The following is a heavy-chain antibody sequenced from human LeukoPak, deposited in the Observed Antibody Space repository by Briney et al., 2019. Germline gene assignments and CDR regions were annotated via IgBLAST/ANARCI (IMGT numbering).Heavy chain of an antibody. CDR3: AKYFPRFDDYSRWANGYYFDY. CDR1: GFTFSSYA. J-gene: IGHJ4*02. V-gene: IGHV3-23*01. Sequence: GASLRLSCAASGFTFSSYAMSWVRQAPGKGLEWVSAISGSGGSTYYADSVKGRFTISRDNSKNTLYLQMNSLRAEDTAVYYCAKYFPRFDDYSRWANGYYFDYWGQGTLVTVSS. CDR2: ISGSGGST. D-gene: IGHD4-11*01.